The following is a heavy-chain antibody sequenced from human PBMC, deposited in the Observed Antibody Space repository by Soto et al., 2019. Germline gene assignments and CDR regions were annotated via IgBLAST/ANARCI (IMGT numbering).Heavy chain of an antibody. CDR2: ISAYNGNT. Sequence: ASVKVSCKASGYTFTSYGISWVRQAPGQGLEWMGWISAYNGNTNYAQKLQGRVTMTTDTSTSTAYMELRSLRSDDTAVYYCARDLKPAAMADYYYMDVWGKGPTVTVSS. CDR1: GYTFTSYG. V-gene: IGHV1-18*01. J-gene: IGHJ6*03. D-gene: IGHD2-2*01. CDR3: ARDLKPAAMADYYYMDV.